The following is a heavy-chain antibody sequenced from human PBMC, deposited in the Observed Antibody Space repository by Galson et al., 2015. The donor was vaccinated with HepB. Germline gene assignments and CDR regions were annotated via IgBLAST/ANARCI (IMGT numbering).Heavy chain of an antibody. Sequence: SLRLSCAASGFTVSSNYMSWVRQAPGKGLEWVAVISYDGSNKFYADSVKGRFTVSRDNSRNTLYLQVNSLRAEDTAVYYCARGHQDDLGYWGQGTLVTVSS. D-gene: IGHD3-3*01. V-gene: IGHV3-30*03. CDR2: ISYDGSNK. J-gene: IGHJ4*02. CDR3: ARGHQDDLGY. CDR1: GFTVSSNY.